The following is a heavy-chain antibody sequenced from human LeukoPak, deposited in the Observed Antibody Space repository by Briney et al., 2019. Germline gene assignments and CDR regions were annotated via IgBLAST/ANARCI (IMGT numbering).Heavy chain of an antibody. CDR3: ARDNSGSYLSDYFDY. V-gene: IGHV3-30-3*01. D-gene: IGHD1-26*01. Sequence: GGSLRLSCAASGFTFSSYAMSWVRQAPGKGLEWVAVISYDGSNKYYADSVKGRFTISRDNSKNTLYLQMNSLRAEDTAVYYCARDNSGSYLSDYFDYWGQGTLVTVSS. CDR1: GFTFSSYA. J-gene: IGHJ4*02. CDR2: ISYDGSNK.